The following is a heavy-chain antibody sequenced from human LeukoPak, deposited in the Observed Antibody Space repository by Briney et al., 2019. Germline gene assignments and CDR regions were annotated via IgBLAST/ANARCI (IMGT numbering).Heavy chain of an antibody. V-gene: IGHV1-3*01. CDR2: INAGNGNT. CDR3: ASKSIIYDFDYGMDV. Sequence: GASVKVSCKASGYTFTSYAMHWVRQAPGQRLEWMGWINAGNGNTKYSQKFQGRVTITRDTSASTAYMELSSLRSEDTAVYYCASKSIIYDFDYGMDVRGQGTTVTVSS. J-gene: IGHJ6*02. CDR1: GYTFTSYA. D-gene: IGHD3-3*01.